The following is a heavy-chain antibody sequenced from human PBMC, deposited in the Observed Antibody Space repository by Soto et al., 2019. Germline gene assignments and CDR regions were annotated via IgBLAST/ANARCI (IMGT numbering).Heavy chain of an antibody. CDR1: GYTFTSYY. D-gene: IGHD1-7*01. J-gene: IGHJ6*02. V-gene: IGHV1-46*01. Sequence: QVQLVQSGAEVKKPGASVKVSCKASGYTFTSYYMHWVRQAPGQGLEWMGIINPSGGSTSYAQKCQGRVTMTRDTSTSTVYMELSSLRSEDTAVYYCARETTTSYITPELNQVEEYGMDVWGQGTTVTVSS. CDR3: ARETTTSYITPELNQVEEYGMDV. CDR2: INPSGGST.